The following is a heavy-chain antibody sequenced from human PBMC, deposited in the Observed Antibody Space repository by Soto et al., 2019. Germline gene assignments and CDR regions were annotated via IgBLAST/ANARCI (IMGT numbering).Heavy chain of an antibody. CDR2: ISGSGGST. V-gene: IGHV3-23*01. J-gene: IGHJ6*02. Sequence: GGSLRLSCAASVFTFSSYAMSWVRQAPGKGLEWVSAISGSGGSTYYADSVKGRFTISRDNSKNTLYLQMNSLRAEDTAVYYCAKGQGSLYYYYGMDVWGQGTTVTVSS. CDR3: AKGQGSLYYYYGMDV. CDR1: VFTFSSYA.